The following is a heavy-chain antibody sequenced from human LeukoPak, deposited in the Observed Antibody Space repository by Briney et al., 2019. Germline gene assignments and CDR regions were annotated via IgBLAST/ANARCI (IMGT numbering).Heavy chain of an antibody. Sequence: GGSLRLSCAASGFTFSSYGMHWVRQAPGKGLEWGAVIWNDGSNKYYADSVKGRFTISRDNSKNTLYLQMNSLRAEDTAVYYCARDRGPSIYYYYYGMDVWGQGTTVTVSS. D-gene: IGHD2-2*01. CDR2: IWNDGSNK. J-gene: IGHJ6*02. CDR3: ARDRGPSIYYYYYGMDV. V-gene: IGHV3-33*01. CDR1: GFTFSSYG.